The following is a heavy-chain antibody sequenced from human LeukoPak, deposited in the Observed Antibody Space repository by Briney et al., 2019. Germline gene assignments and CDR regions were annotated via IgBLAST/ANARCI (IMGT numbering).Heavy chain of an antibody. V-gene: IGHV4-39*07. J-gene: IGHJ4*02. CDR3: ATDTKTTRGFDY. Sequence: PSETLSLTCTVSGGSISSSSYYWGWIRQPPGKGLEWIGSIYYSGSTYYNPSLKSRVTISVDTSKNQFSLKLSSVTAADTAVYYCATDTKTTRGFDYWGQGTLVTVSS. CDR1: GGSISSSSYY. CDR2: IYYSGST. D-gene: IGHD4-17*01.